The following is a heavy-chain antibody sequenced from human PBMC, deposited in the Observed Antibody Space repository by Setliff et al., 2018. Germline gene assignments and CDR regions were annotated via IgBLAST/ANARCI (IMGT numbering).Heavy chain of an antibody. Sequence: ASETLSLTCSVYGESFSNNYWSWIRQSPGRGLEWLGSVYFRGYTYYNPSLSGRVTISIDTSKNQFSLRLTSVTAADTAVYYCARVDFTMLQGVLGQWGQGTLVTVSS. D-gene: IGHD3-10*01. CDR2: VYFRGYT. V-gene: IGHV4-39*07. CDR1: GESFSNNY. CDR3: ARVDFTMLQGVLGQ. J-gene: IGHJ1*01.